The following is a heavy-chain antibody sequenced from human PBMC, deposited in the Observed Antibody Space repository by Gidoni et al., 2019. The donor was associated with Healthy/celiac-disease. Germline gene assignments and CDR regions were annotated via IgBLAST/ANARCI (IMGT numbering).Heavy chain of an antibody. Sequence: QVQLQESGPGMVKPSQTLSLTCTVSGGSSRRGGYYWSWIRQHPGKGLDWIGYIYSSGSTYYNPSLKRRVTISVDTSKNQFSLKLSSVTAADTAVYYCARGYYYDSSGYYPFDYWGQGTLVTVSS. CDR2: IYSSGST. J-gene: IGHJ4*02. CDR1: GGSSRRGGYY. D-gene: IGHD3-22*01. CDR3: ARGYYYDSSGYYPFDY. V-gene: IGHV4-31*03.